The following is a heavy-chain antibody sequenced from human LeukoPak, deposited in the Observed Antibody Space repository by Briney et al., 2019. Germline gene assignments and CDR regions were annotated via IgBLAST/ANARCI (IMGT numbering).Heavy chain of an antibody. J-gene: IGHJ4*02. CDR1: GFTFSSYG. CDR2: IRYDGSNK. Sequence: GGSLRLSCAASGFTFSSYGMHWVRQAPGKGLEWVAFIRYDGSNKYYADSVKGRFTISRDNSKNTLYLQMNSLRAEDTAVYYCAKDRDSSSPWYSDYWGQGTLVTVSS. CDR3: AKDRDSSSPWYSDY. D-gene: IGHD6-13*01. V-gene: IGHV3-30*02.